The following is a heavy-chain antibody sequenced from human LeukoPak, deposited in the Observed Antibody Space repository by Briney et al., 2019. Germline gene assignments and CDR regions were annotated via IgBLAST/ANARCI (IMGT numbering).Heavy chain of an antibody. CDR2: FDPEQGKP. J-gene: IGHJ4*02. CDR1: GSSLTDLN. D-gene: IGHD3-3*01. CDR3: ATRSGDFWSGYEN. V-gene: IGHV1-24*01. Sequence: ASVKVSCKLSGSSLTDLNMQWVRQAPGKGLECMGGFDPEQGKPIYAQKFQGRVTMTEETATDTAYMELTSLRSEDTALYYCATRSGDFWSGYENWGQGTLVTVSS.